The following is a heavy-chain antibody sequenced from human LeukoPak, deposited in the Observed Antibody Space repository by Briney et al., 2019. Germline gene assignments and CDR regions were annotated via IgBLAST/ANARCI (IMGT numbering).Heavy chain of an antibody. V-gene: IGHV5-51*01. Sequence: GESLKISCKGSGYSFTSYWIGWVRQMPGKGLEWMGIIYPGDSDTRYSPSFQGQVTISADKSISTAYLQWSSLKASDTAMHYCARLPDYGSGHDAFDIWGQGTMVTASS. CDR1: GYSFTSYW. CDR2: IYPGDSDT. D-gene: IGHD3-10*01. CDR3: ARLPDYGSGHDAFDI. J-gene: IGHJ3*02.